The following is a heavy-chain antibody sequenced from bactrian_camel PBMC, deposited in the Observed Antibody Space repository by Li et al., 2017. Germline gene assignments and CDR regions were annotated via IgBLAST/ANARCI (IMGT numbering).Heavy chain of an antibody. V-gene: IGHV3S53*01. Sequence: HVQLVESGGGSVQAGGSLRLSCGPSIHTYNTRRMGWFRQTPGQKREGVAAIERTGKITCADSVLGRFTISKDNAKNTLYLMINNPSPEDTAIYYCAASMTTYGGYGPLSTYEYNYWSQGTQVTVS. D-gene: IGHD4*01. CDR2: IERTGKI. CDR1: IHTYNTRR. J-gene: IGHJ4*01. CDR3: AASMTTYGGYGPLSTYEYNY.